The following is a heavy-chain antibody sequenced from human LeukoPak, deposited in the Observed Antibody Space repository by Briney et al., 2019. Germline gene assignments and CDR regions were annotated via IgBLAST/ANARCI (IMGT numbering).Heavy chain of an antibody. D-gene: IGHD2-21*02. Sequence: SETLSLTCAVSGYSISSGYYWGWIRQPPGKGLEWIGSIYHSGSTYYNPSLKSRVTISVDTSKNQFSLKLSSVTAADTAVYYCARERVVVTAIPYYFDYGGQGTLVTVSS. CDR3: ARERVVVTAIPYYFDY. CDR1: GYSISSGYY. V-gene: IGHV4-38-2*02. CDR2: IYHSGST. J-gene: IGHJ4*02.